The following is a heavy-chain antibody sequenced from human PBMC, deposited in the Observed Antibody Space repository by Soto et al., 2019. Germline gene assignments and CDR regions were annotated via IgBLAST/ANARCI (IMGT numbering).Heavy chain of an antibody. D-gene: IGHD5-12*01. V-gene: IGHV4-59*01. J-gene: IGHJ6*02. Sequence: QVQLQESGPGLVKPSETLSLTCTVSGGSISSYYWSWIRQPPGKGLEWIGYIYYSGSTNYNPSLKSRVTTSVDTSKNQFSLKLSSVTAADTAVYYCARLRVATVYYGMDVWGQGTTVTVSS. CDR3: ARLRVATVYYGMDV. CDR1: GGSISSYY. CDR2: IYYSGST.